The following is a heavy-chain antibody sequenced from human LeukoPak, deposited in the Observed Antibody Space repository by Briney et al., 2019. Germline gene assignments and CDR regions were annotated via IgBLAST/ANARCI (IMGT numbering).Heavy chain of an antibody. V-gene: IGHV1-24*01. CDR1: GYTLTELP. CDR3: ATDKETQLALDY. D-gene: IGHD3-3*02. J-gene: IGHJ4*02. Sequence: AASVKVSCKVSGYTLTELPMHWVRQAPGKGLEWMGGFDPEDGETTYAQKFQGRVTMTGDTSTDIAYMELSSLRSEDTAVYYCATDKETQLALDYWGQGTLVTVSS. CDR2: FDPEDGET.